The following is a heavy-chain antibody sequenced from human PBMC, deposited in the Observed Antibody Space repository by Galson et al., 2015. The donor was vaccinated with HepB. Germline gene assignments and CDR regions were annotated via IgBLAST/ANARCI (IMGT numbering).Heavy chain of an antibody. D-gene: IGHD6-19*01. CDR1: GFTFGDYY. J-gene: IGHJ6*02. CDR2: ISPSYGTI. V-gene: IGHV3-11*01. Sequence: SLRLSCAASGFTFGDYYMNWIRQAPGKGLEWVSYISPSYGTIHYADSVKGRFTISRDNAKNSLYLQMSSLRAADTAVYYCARDHIAVAGRFFFYGMDVWGQGTTVTVSS. CDR3: ARDHIAVAGRFFFYGMDV.